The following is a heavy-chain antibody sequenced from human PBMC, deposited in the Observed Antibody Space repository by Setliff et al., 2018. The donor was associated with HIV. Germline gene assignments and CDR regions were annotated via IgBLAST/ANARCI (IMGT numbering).Heavy chain of an antibody. CDR3: ARHSRDGFLEWLSSRFDP. CDR2: IYPGDSDT. CDR1: GYRFTSYW. J-gene: IGHJ5*02. Sequence: GESLKIHCKGSGYRFTSYWIGWVRQMPGKGLEWMAIIYPGDSDTRYSPSFQGQVTISADKSISTAYLQWSSLKASDTAMYYCARHSRDGFLEWLSSRFDPWGQGTLVTVSS. D-gene: IGHD3-3*01. V-gene: IGHV5-51*01.